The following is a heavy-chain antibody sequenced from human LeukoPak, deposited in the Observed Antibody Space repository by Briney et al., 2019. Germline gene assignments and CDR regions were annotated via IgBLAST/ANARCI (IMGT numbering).Heavy chain of an antibody. Sequence: ASVKVSCKASGYTFTGYYMHWVRQAPGQGLEWMGWINPNSGGTNYAQKFQSGVTMTRDTSISTAYMELGRLRSDDTAVYYCASEPVLRYFDWLYYFDYWGQGTLVTVSS. CDR1: GYTFTGYY. CDR3: ASEPVLRYFDWLYYFDY. D-gene: IGHD3-9*01. CDR2: INPNSGGT. J-gene: IGHJ4*02. V-gene: IGHV1-2*02.